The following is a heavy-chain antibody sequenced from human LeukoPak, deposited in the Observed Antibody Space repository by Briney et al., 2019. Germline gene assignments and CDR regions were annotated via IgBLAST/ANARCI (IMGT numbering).Heavy chain of an antibody. J-gene: IGHJ4*02. D-gene: IGHD3-9*01. Sequence: GGSLRLSCVASGFSLSSYPLSWVRQAPGKGLEWVSYISSSGSTIYYADSVKGRFTISRDNSKNTPYLQMNSLRAEDTAVYYCAKIPDILTGYNDYWGQGTLVTVSS. CDR3: AKIPDILTGYNDY. V-gene: IGHV3-48*01. CDR2: ISSSGSTI. CDR1: GFSLSSYP.